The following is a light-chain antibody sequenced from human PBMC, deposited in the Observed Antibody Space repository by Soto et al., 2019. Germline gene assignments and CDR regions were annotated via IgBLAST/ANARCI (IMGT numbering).Light chain of an antibody. J-gene: IGKJ5*01. CDR2: KVS. CDR3: VQGTHWPIT. CDR1: HILVHSYGNTY. V-gene: IGKV2-30*02. Sequence: VMTQSPLSLPVTLVQPSSISFFSSHILVHSYGNTYLSWLHQRPGQSPRRLIYKVSNRDSGVPDRFSGSGSGTDFTLKISRVEAEDVGVYYCVQGTHWPITFGQGARLEIK.